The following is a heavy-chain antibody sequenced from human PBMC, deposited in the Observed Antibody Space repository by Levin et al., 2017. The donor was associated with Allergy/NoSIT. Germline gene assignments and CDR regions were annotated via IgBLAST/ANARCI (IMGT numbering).Heavy chain of an antibody. D-gene: IGHD5-24*01. CDR2: IYWDDDK. CDR3: AHRRFTLRDGYNKKMNALDI. V-gene: IGHV2-5*02. CDR1: GFSLSTSGVG. Sequence: SGPTLVKPTQTLTLTCTFSGFSLSTSGVGVGWIRQPPGKALEWLALIYWDDDKRSSPSLKSRLTITKDTPKNQVVLTMTNMDPVDTATYYCAHRRFTLRDGYNKKMNALDIWGQGTMVTVSS. J-gene: IGHJ3*02.